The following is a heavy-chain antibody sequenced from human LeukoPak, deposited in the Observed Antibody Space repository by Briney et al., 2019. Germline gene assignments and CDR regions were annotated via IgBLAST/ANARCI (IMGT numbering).Heavy chain of an antibody. Sequence: GSLRLSCAASGFTFSSYGMHWVRQAPGKGLEWVAVIWYDGSNKYYADSVKGRFTISRDNSKNTLYLQMNSLRAEDTAVYYCASSRGYSYGFDYWGQGTLVTVSS. CDR3: ASSRGYSYGFDY. CDR1: GFTFSSYG. V-gene: IGHV3-33*01. J-gene: IGHJ4*02. D-gene: IGHD5-18*01. CDR2: IWYDGSNK.